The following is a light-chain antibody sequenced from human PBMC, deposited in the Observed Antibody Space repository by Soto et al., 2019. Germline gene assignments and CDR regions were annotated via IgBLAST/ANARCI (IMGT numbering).Light chain of an antibody. V-gene: IGLV1-40*01. Sequence: QSVLTQPPSVSGAPGQRVTISCTGSSSNIGAGYDVHWYQQLPGTAPKLLVSGATNRPSGVPDRFSGSKSGTSASLAIPGRRAEDEADYYCQSFASSLSGWVFGGGTKRTVL. CDR3: QSFASSLSGWV. CDR1: SSNIGAGYD. J-gene: IGLJ3*02. CDR2: GAT.